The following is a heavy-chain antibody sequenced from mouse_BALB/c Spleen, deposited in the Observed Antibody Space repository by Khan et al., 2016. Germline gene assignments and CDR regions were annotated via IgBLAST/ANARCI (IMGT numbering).Heavy chain of an antibody. D-gene: IGHD2-2*01. CDR1: GHSITSGY. V-gene: IGHV3-8*02. CDR2: ISYSGST. CDR3: AGYVGYYFGC. J-gene: IGHJ2*01. Sequence: VQLQESGPSLVKPSQTLSLTCSVTGHSITSGYWNWIRTFPGNKLEYIGYISYSGSTYYNPSLKSRISITRDTSKNQYNLQLNSVTTEDTATYYCAGYVGYYFGCWGQGTTLTIST.